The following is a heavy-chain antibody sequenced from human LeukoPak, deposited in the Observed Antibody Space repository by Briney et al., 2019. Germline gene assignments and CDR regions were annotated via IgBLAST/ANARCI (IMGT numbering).Heavy chain of an antibody. V-gene: IGHV3-74*01. CDR1: GFTLSSYC. D-gene: IGHD2-21*01. CDR3: ARDEFLGY. Sequence: GGSLSLSCAASGFTLSSYCMRWVRQAPGKGLEWVSRINSTGSSTSHADSVKGRFTISRDNAKNTLYLQMNSLRAEATAVYYCARDEFLGYWGQGTLVTVSS. CDR2: INSTGSST. J-gene: IGHJ4*02.